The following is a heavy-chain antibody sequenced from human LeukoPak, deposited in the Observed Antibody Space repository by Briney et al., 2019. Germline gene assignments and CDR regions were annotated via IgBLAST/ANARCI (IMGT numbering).Heavy chain of an antibody. D-gene: IGHD6-19*01. CDR3: VSSSGWYKLPRFDY. CDR2: IYTSGST. CDR1: GGSISSGSYY. Sequence: PSQTLSLTCTVSGGSISSGSYYWRWIRQPAGKGLEWIGRIYTSGSTNYNPSLKSRVTMSVDTSKNQFSLKLSSVTAADTAVYYCVSSSGWYKLPRFDYWGQGTLVTVSS. V-gene: IGHV4-61*02. J-gene: IGHJ4*02.